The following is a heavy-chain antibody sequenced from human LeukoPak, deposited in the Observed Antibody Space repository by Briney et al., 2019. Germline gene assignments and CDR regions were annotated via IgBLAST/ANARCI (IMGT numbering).Heavy chain of an antibody. D-gene: IGHD1-26*01. J-gene: IGHJ4*02. Sequence: ASVKVSCKGSVYTFTDHYIHWVRQAPGQGLEWMGWLNPHSGGINFAQKFQGRVTMTRDTSISTAYMEMSRLTYDDTPVYYCETGGGLYSNSWPRGALVTVSS. CDR3: ETGGGLYSNS. V-gene: IGHV1-2*02. CDR2: LNPHSGGI. CDR1: VYTFTDHY.